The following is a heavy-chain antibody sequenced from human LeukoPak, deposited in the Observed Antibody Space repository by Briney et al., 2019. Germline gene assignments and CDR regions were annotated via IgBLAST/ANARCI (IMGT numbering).Heavy chain of an antibody. CDR1: GGTISSYY. V-gene: IGHV4-59*08. CDR2: IHYSGST. J-gene: IGHJ4*02. CDR3: ARWYSSGWAFDY. D-gene: IGHD6-19*01. Sequence: SETLSLTCTVSGGTISSYYWNWIRQPPGKGLEWIGYIHYSGSTKYNPSLKSRVTISVDTSKSQFSLKLSSVTAADTAAYYCARWYSSGWAFDYWGQGTLVTVSS.